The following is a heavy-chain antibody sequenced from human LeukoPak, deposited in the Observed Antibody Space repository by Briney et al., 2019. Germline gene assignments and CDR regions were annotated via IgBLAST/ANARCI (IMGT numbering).Heavy chain of an antibody. V-gene: IGHV3-30*03. CDR2: ISEDGTKK. J-gene: IGHJ3*02. CDR1: GFSFSFYG. D-gene: IGHD6-13*01. Sequence: PGRSLRLSCAASGFSFSFYGMHCVRQAPGKGLEWVAVISEDGTKKNYAESVKGRFTISRDNSNNTLYLQMNSLRAEDTAVYYCARDWPSEWQHLPDYDAVDIWGQGTMVTVSS. CDR3: ARDWPSEWQHLPDYDAVDI.